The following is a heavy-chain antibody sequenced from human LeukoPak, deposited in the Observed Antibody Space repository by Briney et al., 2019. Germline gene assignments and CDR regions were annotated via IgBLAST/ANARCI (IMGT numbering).Heavy chain of an antibody. J-gene: IGHJ3*02. V-gene: IGHV1-18*01. CDR3: ARDTTAGSFDI. D-gene: IGHD2/OR15-2a*01. CDR1: GYTFASYG. CDR2: ISGYTGNT. Sequence: GASVKVSCKASGYTFASYGVSWVRQAPGQGLEWMGWISGYTGNTNYAQNLQGRVSMTTDTSTSTVYMELRSLRSDDTAVYYCARDTTAGSFDIWGQGTMVTVSS.